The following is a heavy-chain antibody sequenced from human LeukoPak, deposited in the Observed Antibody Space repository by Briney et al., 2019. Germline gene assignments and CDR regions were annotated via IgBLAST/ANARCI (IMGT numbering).Heavy chain of an antibody. Sequence: SETLSLTCTVSGGSISSYYWSRIRQPPGKGLEWIGYIYYSGSTNYNPSLKSRVTISVDTSKNQFSLKLSSVTAADTAVYYCARGRGGYILTGYIPYYYGMDVWGQGTTVTVSS. V-gene: IGHV4-59*01. J-gene: IGHJ6*02. CDR2: IYYSGST. CDR3: ARGRGGYILTGYIPYYYGMDV. CDR1: GGSISSYY. D-gene: IGHD3-9*01.